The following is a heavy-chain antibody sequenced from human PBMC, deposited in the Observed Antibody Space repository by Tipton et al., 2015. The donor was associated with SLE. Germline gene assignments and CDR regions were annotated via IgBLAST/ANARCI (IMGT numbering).Heavy chain of an antibody. CDR3: ARIVDNGSDL. V-gene: IGHV3-53*05. J-gene: IGHJ3*01. CDR1: GFAVTSYY. D-gene: IGHD1-26*01. CDR2: ISKTGGT. Sequence: SLRLSCAASGFAVTSYYMNWVRQAPGRGLEWVSLISKTGGTHYADSVEGRFTISRDNFNNTLYPQMNSLKPEDTAIYYCARIVDNGSDLWGQGTMVTVSS.